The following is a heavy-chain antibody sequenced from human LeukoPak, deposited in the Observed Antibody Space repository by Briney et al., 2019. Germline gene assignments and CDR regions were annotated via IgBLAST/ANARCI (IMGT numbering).Heavy chain of an antibody. V-gene: IGHV4-38-2*02. Sequence: SETLSLTCNVSGYSINSGYYWGWIRQPPGKGLEWIGSIYYSGSTYYNPSLKSRVTISLDTFKNQFSLKLNSVTAADTAVYYCARSRYSSGTYYFDYWGQGTLVTVSS. CDR3: ARSRYSSGTYYFDY. CDR1: GYSINSGYY. CDR2: IYYSGST. D-gene: IGHD3-10*01. J-gene: IGHJ4*02.